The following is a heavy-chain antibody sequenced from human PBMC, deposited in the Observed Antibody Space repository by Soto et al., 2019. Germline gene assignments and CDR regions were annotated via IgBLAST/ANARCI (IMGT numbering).Heavy chain of an antibody. CDR2: ISGSGGGT. V-gene: IGHV3-23*01. J-gene: IGHJ4*02. CDR3: AKTAAARANLSIDS. Sequence: PGGSLRLSCAATGFTFSSYAMSWVRQAPGKGLEWVSVISGSGGGTYYADSVKGRFTISRDKSKNTLYLQMNSLRVEDTAVFYCAKTAAARANLSIDSWGQGTLVTVSS. CDR1: GFTFSSYA. D-gene: IGHD6-13*01.